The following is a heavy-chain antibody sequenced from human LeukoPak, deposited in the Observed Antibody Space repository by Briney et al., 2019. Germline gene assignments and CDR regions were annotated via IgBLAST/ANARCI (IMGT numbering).Heavy chain of an antibody. CDR3: AKHAYSGSASAFDF. Sequence: GASLELSCEASGYSFSNYWIGGVRQLPGKGLECLGIIYPSDSYTRYSPSFQGRVTISADKSINTAYLQWSSLKASDTAMYYCAKHAYSGSASAFDFWGQGTMVTV. CDR2: IYPSDSYT. CDR1: GYSFSNYW. J-gene: IGHJ3*01. V-gene: IGHV5-51*01. D-gene: IGHD6-19*01.